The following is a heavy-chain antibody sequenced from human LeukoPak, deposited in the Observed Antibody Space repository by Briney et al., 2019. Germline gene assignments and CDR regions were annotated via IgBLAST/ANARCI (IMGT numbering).Heavy chain of an antibody. CDR2: IKAKIHGETI. J-gene: IGHJ4*02. CDR1: GFTFSSYA. D-gene: IGHD5-24*01. CDR3: TRRSTI. Sequence: PGGSLRLSCAASGFTFSSYAMHWVRQAPGKGLEWVARIKAKIHGETIDYAAPVRGRFIISRDDSRNTVYLQMNSLKFEDTAMYYCTRRSTIWGRGTRVTVSS. V-gene: IGHV3-15*01.